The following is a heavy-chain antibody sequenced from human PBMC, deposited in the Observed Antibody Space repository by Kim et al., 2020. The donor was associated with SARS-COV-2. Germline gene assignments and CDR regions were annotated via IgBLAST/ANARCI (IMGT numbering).Heavy chain of an antibody. J-gene: IGHJ4*02. D-gene: IGHD3-3*01. V-gene: IGHV4-59*09. Sequence: LKSRVTISVEASQHQFSLKLSSVTAADTAVYYCARGRLATNFGVVTQFDYWGQGTLVTVSS. CDR3: ARGRLATNFGVVTQFDY.